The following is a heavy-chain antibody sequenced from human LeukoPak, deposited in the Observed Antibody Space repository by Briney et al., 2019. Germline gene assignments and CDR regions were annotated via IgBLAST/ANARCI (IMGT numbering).Heavy chain of an antibody. Sequence: SETLSLTCAVYGGSFSGYYWSWIRQPPGKGLEWIGEINHSGSTNYNPSLKSRVTISADTSKNQFSLKLSSVTAADTAVYYCARIERRYCSGGSCKRGSFDYWGQGTLVTVSS. CDR1: GGSFSGYY. J-gene: IGHJ4*02. D-gene: IGHD2-15*01. CDR2: INHSGST. CDR3: ARIERRYCSGGSCKRGSFDY. V-gene: IGHV4-34*01.